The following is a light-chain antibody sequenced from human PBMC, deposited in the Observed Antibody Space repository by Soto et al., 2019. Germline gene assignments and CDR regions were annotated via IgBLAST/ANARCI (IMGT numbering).Light chain of an antibody. CDR1: VLAKKF. CDR3: YSAAGISLVV. CDR2: NDS. V-gene: IGLV3-27*01. Sequence: SYELTQPSSVSVSPGQTASITCSGDVLAKKFARWFQQKPGQAPVLLLYNDSERPSGIPERFSGSTSGSTVTLTISGAQVEDEADYYCYSAAGISLVVFGGGTKVTVL. J-gene: IGLJ2*01.